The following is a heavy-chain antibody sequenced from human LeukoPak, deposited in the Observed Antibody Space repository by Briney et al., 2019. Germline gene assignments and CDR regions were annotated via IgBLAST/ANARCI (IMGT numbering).Heavy chain of an antibody. CDR3: ARVLGYCSGTSCYSYDAFHI. V-gene: IGHV1-8*01. CDR2: MNPNSGNT. J-gene: IGHJ3*02. D-gene: IGHD2-2*01. CDR1: GYTFTSYD. Sequence: ASVKVSCKASGYTFTSYDINWVRQATGQGLEWMGWMNPNSGNTGYAQKFQGRVTMTRNTSISTAYMELSSLRSEDTAVYYCARVLGYCSGTSCYSYDAFHIWGQGTMVTVSS.